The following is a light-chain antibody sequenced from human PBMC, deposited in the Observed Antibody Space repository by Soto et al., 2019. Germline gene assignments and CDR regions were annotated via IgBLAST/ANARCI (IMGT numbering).Light chain of an antibody. Sequence: QSVLTQPPSESASLGASVTLTCTLSSGYSNYKVDWYHQRQGTGPRFALRVGIGGIVVSKGFCIPVRFSVLCSGLNLYLTIKNIQEEQERDLLCLADHGSGSNFVPRWVFGGGTKVTVL. CDR1: SGYSNYK. CDR3: LADHGSGSNFVPRWV. J-gene: IGLJ3*02. V-gene: IGLV9-49*01. CDR2: VGIGGIVV.